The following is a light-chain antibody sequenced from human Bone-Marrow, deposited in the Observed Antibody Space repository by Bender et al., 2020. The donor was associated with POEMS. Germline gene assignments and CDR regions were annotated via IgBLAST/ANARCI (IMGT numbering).Light chain of an antibody. CDR3: CSYADFGVV. CDR1: SNDVGGYTY. Sequence: QSALTQPPSASGSPGQSVTISCTGTSNDVGGYTYVSWYQQHPGKAPKLIIYDVTKRPSGVPDRFSGSKSGNTASLTISGLQAEDEADYYCCSYADFGVVFGGGTKLTVL. J-gene: IGLJ2*01. CDR2: DVT. V-gene: IGLV2-11*01.